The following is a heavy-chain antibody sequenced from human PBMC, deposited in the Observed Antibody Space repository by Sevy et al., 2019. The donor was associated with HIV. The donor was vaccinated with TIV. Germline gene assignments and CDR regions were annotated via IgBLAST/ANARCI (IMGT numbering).Heavy chain of an antibody. CDR3: AREGGDY. CDR2: LNHSGTT. Sequence: SETLSLTCAVYGGSFGTYIWSWIRQPPGKGLEWIGELNHSGTTNYNPSLKSRVTISLDTSKNQFSLKLRSVTAADTAMYYCAREGGDYWGQGTLVTVSS. D-gene: IGHD3-16*01. J-gene: IGHJ4*02. CDR1: GGSFGTYI. V-gene: IGHV4-34*01.